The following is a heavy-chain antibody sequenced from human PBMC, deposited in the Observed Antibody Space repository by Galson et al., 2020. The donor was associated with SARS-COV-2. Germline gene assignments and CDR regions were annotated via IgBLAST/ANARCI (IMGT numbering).Heavy chain of an antibody. Sequence: SLRPSCAASGFTFNTYPMPWVRQAPGKGLEWLAVMSHDGSNKLYADSVQGRFTIPRDNSKNTLFLQMDSLRTDDTALYYCARDKYDFWSGYPVAAFWGQGTLVTVSS. D-gene: IGHD3-3*01. CDR1: GFTFNTYP. V-gene: IGHV3-30*04. CDR2: MSHDGSNK. J-gene: IGHJ4*02. CDR3: ARDKYDFWSGYPVAAF.